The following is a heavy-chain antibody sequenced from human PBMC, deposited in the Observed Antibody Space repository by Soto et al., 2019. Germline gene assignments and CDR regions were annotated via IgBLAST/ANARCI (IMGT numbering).Heavy chain of an antibody. Sequence: QITLKESGPTLVKPTQTLTLTCTFSGFSLSTSGVGVGWIRQPPGKALEWLAIIYWDDDKRYSPSLKSRLTITKDTSKKPVVLTMTNMDPVDTATYFCTHSRCGGDCLQSYSSHYYYGMDVWGQGTTVTVSS. CDR1: GFSLSTSGVG. D-gene: IGHD2-21*02. V-gene: IGHV2-5*02. CDR3: THSRCGGDCLQSYSSHYYYGMDV. J-gene: IGHJ6*02. CDR2: IYWDDDK.